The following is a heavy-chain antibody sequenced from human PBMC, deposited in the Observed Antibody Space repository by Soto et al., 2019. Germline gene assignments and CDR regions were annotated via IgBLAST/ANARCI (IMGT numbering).Heavy chain of an antibody. CDR3: ASTRGSSYDY. Sequence: EVQLVETGGGLIQPGGSLRLSCAASGFTVSGNYMSWVRQAPGKGLEWVSVIYNGGGTYYADSVKGRFTISRDNSKNTLYLQMNSLGAEDKAVYYCASTRGSSYDYWGQGTLVTVSS. CDR1: GFTVSGNY. D-gene: IGHD6-6*01. V-gene: IGHV3-53*02. CDR2: IYNGGGT. J-gene: IGHJ4*02.